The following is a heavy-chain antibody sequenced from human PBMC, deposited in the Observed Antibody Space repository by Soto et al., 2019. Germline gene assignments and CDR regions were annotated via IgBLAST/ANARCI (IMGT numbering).Heavy chain of an antibody. V-gene: IGHV1-2*02. CDR3: AREAPPYYDSSGYYYPKH. D-gene: IGHD3-22*01. J-gene: IGHJ1*01. CDR2: INPNSGGT. Sequence: ASVEVSCKASGYTFTGYYMHWVLQAPGEGLEWMGWINPNSGGTNYAQKFQGRVTMTRDTSISTAYMELSRLRSDDTAVYYCAREAPPYYDSSGYYYPKHWGQGTLVTVSS. CDR1: GYTFTGYY.